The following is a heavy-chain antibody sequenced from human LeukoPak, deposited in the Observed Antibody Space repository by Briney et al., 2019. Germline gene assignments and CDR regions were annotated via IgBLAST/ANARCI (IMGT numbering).Heavy chain of an antibody. CDR2: IYHSGST. D-gene: IGHD3-10*01. Sequence: SETLSLTCAVSGYFISSGYYWGWIRQPPGKGLEWIGSIYHSGSTYYNPSLKSRVTISVDTSKNQFSLKLSSVTAADTAVYYCAAGLWFGDRAFDYWGQGTLVTVSS. V-gene: IGHV4-38-2*01. CDR3: AAGLWFGDRAFDY. CDR1: GYFISSGYY. J-gene: IGHJ4*02.